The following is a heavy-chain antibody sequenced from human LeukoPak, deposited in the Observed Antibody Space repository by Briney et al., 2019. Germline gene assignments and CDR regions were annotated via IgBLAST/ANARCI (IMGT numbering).Heavy chain of an antibody. CDR2: ISGSGGST. CDR3: AKAWYSSSGYAPIDY. CDR1: GFTFSSYG. J-gene: IGHJ4*02. D-gene: IGHD6-13*01. V-gene: IGHV3-23*01. Sequence: PGGSLRLSCAASGFTFSSYGMSWVRQAPGKGLEWVSAISGSGGSTYYADSVKGRFTISRDNSKNTLYLQMNSLRAEDTAVYYCAKAWYSSSGYAPIDYWGQGTLVTVSS.